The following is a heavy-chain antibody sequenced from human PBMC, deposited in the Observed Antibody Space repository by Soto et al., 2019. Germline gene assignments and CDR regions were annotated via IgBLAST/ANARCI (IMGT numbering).Heavy chain of an antibody. CDR3: ARVQKSSGWYRWFDP. CDR1: GGSISSSNW. V-gene: IGHV4-4*02. Sequence: QVQLQESGPGLVKPSGTLSLTCAVSGGSISSSNWWSWVRQPPGKGLEWIGEIYHSGSTNYNPSLKSLVTISVDKSKNQFSLKLSSVTAAATAVYYCARVQKSSGWYRWFDPWGQGTLVTVSS. CDR2: IYHSGST. J-gene: IGHJ5*02. D-gene: IGHD6-19*01.